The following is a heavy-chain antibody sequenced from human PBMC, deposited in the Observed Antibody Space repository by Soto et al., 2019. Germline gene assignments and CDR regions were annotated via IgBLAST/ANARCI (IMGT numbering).Heavy chain of an antibody. CDR2: ISGSGGST. D-gene: IGHD4-17*01. Sequence: GGSLRLSCAASGFTFSSYAMSWVRQAPGKGLEWVSAISGSGGSTYYADSVKGRFTIFRDNSKNTLYLQMNSLRAEDTAVYYCAKLGTEYDYGDYVSWFDPWGQGTLVTVSS. CDR1: GFTFSSYA. CDR3: AKLGTEYDYGDYVSWFDP. J-gene: IGHJ5*02. V-gene: IGHV3-23*01.